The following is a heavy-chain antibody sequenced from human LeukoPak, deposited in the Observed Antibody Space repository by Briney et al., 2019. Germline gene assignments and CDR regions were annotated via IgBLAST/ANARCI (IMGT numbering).Heavy chain of an antibody. CDR2: ISSSSSYI. V-gene: IGHV3-21*01. Sequence: GGSLRLSCAASGFTFSSYSMNWVRQAPGKGLEWVSSISSSSSYIYYADSVKGRFTISRDNAKNSLYLQMNSLRAEDTAVYYCARGGRPIAAAVPYIDYWGQGTLVTVFS. D-gene: IGHD6-13*01. CDR3: ARGGRPIAAAVPYIDY. CDR1: GFTFSSYS. J-gene: IGHJ4*02.